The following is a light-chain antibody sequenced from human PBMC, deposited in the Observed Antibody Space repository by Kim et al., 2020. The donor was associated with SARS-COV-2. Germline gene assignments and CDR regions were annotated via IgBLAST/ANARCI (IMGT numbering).Light chain of an antibody. J-gene: IGLJ2*01. CDR2: DND. CDR3: GTWDNSLTAGV. CDR1: NSNIGNNF. Sequence: QSVLTQPPSLSAAPGQRVTISCSGSNSNIGNNFVSWYQQLPGSAPKLLIYDNDKRPSGIPDRFSGSKSGTSATLGTTGLQTGDEADYYCGTWDNSLTAGVFGGGTKLTVL. V-gene: IGLV1-51*01.